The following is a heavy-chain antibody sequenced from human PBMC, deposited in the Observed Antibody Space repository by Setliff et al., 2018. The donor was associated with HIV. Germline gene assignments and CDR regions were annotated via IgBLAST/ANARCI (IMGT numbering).Heavy chain of an antibody. Sequence: GGSLRLSCSASGFTFSSYAMHWVRQAPGKGLEYVSAISSNGGSTYYADSVKGRFTISRDNSKNTLYLQMSSLRGEDTAVYYCVKDAEAYYDSSGYRFDYWGQGTRVTVSS. J-gene: IGHJ4*02. V-gene: IGHV3-64D*09. CDR1: GFTFSSYA. CDR2: ISSNGGST. D-gene: IGHD3-22*01. CDR3: VKDAEAYYDSSGYRFDY.